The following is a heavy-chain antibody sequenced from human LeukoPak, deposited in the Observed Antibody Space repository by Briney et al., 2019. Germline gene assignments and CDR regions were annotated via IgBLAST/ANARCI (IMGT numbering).Heavy chain of an antibody. D-gene: IGHD3-9*01. V-gene: IGHV3-13*01. CDR2: IGTAGDT. J-gene: IGHJ3*02. Sequence: GGSLRLSCAASGFTFSSYDMHWVRQATGKGLEWVSAIGTAGDTYYPGSVKGRFTISRENAKNSLYLQMNSLRAGDTAVYYCARAGTYDILTGSYAFDIWGQGTMVTVSS. CDR3: ARAGTYDILTGSYAFDI. CDR1: GFTFSSYD.